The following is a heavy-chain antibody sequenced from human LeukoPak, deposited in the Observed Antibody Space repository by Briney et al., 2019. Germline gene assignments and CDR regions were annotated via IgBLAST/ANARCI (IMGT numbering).Heavy chain of an antibody. CDR2: ISYDGSNK. J-gene: IGHJ6*02. Sequence: GRSLRLSCAASGFTFSSYAMHWVRQAPGKGLEWVAVISYDGSNKYYADSVKGRFTISRDNSKNTLYLQMNSLRAEDTAVYYCARDRPNIYGPTYGMDVWGQGTTVTVSS. CDR1: GFTFSSYA. V-gene: IGHV3-30-3*01. CDR3: ARDRPNIYGPTYGMDV. D-gene: IGHD5-18*01.